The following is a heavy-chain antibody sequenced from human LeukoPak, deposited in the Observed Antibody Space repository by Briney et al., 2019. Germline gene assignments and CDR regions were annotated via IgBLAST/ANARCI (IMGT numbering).Heavy chain of an antibody. CDR1: GGSFSCYY. CDR2: INHSGST. CDR3: AGNLWFGGAFDI. J-gene: IGHJ3*02. Sequence: SETLSLTCAVYGGSFSCYYWSWIRQPPGKGLEWIGEINHSGSTNYNPSLKSRVTISVDTSKNQFSLKLSSVTAADTAVYYCAGNLWFGGAFDIWGQGTMVTVSS. D-gene: IGHD3-10*01. V-gene: IGHV4-34*01.